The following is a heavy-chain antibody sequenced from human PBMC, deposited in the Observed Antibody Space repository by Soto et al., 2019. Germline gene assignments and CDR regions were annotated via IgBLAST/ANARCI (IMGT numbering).Heavy chain of an antibody. CDR2: IYYSGST. Sequence: SETLSLTCTVSGGSISGYYWSWIRQPPGKGLEWIGYIYYSGSTNYNPSLKSRVTISVDTSKNQFSLKLSSVTAADTAVYYCARGFDDYIWGSYRYYGLDYWGQGTLVTVSS. D-gene: IGHD3-16*02. CDR1: GGSISGYY. J-gene: IGHJ4*02. V-gene: IGHV4-59*01. CDR3: ARGFDDYIWGSYRYYGLDY.